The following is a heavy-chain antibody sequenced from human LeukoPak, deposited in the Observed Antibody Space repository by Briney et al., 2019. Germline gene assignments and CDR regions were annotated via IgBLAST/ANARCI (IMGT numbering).Heavy chain of an antibody. D-gene: IGHD3-10*01. J-gene: IGHJ6*03. Sequence: SETLSLTCTVSGGSISSYYWSWVRQPPGEGLEWIGEIYHSGSTNYNPSLKSRVTISVDKSKNQFSLKLSSVTAADTAVYYCARSGDYYYYYMDVWGKGTTVTVSS. CDR1: GGSISSYY. CDR2: IYHSGST. CDR3: ARSGDYYYYYMDV. V-gene: IGHV4-59*12.